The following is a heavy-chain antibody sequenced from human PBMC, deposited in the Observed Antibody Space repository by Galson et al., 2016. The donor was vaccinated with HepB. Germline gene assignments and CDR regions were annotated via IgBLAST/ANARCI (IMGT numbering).Heavy chain of an antibody. V-gene: IGHV3-11*01. D-gene: IGHD3-3*01. CDR1: GFTFSDYY. Sequence: SLRLSCAASGFTFSDYYMSWIRQAPGKGLEWVSFISSTGSKIYYAESVKGRFTISRDNAENSLHLQMNSLRAEDTALYYCARGEYDFWSGYYYGMDVWGQGTTVTVSS. CDR3: ARGEYDFWSGYYYGMDV. CDR2: ISSTGSKI. J-gene: IGHJ6*02.